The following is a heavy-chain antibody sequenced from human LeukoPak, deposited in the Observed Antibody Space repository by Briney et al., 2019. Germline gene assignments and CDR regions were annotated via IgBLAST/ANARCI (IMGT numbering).Heavy chain of an antibody. CDR2: INPNSGGT. V-gene: IGHV1-2*02. J-gene: IGHJ6*02. CDR1: GYTFTGYY. Sequence: ASVKVSCKASGYTFTGYYMHWVRQAPGQGLEWMGWINPNSGGTNYAQKFQGRVTMTRDTSISTAYMELSRLRSDDTAVYYCASSQEYCSGGSCSYSYGMGVWGQGTTVTVSS. CDR3: ASSQEYCSGGSCSYSYGMGV. D-gene: IGHD2-15*01.